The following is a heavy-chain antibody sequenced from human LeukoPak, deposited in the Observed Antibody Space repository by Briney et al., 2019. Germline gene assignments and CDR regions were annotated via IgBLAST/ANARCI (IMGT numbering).Heavy chain of an antibody. V-gene: IGHV3-72*01. D-gene: IGHD2-8*02. Sequence: PGGSVGLSCAASGFTFSDHYMDWVRQPPGKGLEWVGRTSNKANSYTTEYTASVKCRFTISRDDSKNPLYLKMNSLETEDTAVYYCARSGYGGSRVVLAYWGQGTLVTVSS. CDR2: TSNKANSYTT. J-gene: IGHJ4*02. CDR3: ARSGYGGSRVVLAY. CDR1: GFTFSDHY.